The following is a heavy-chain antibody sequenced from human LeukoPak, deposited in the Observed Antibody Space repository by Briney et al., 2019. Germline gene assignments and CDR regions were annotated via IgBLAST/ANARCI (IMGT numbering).Heavy chain of an antibody. D-gene: IGHD2-15*01. J-gene: IGHJ3*02. CDR3: ARDGGYCSGGSCYDAFDI. V-gene: IGHV3-30-3*01. Sequence: GGSLRLSCAASGFTFSSYAMHWVRQAPGKGLEWVAVISYDGSNKYYADSVKGRFTISRDNSKNTLYLQMNSLRAEDTAVYYCARDGGYCSGGSCYDAFDIWGQGTMVTVSS. CDR1: GFTFSSYA. CDR2: ISYDGSNK.